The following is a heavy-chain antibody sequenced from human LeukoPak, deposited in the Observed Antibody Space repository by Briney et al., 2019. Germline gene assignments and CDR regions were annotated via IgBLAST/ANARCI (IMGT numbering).Heavy chain of an antibody. Sequence: GASVKDSCKASGGTFSSYAISWVRQAPGQGLEWMGGIIPIFGTANYAQKFQGRVTITADESTSTAYMELSSLRSEDTAVYYCARGPPSMIVVVNYFDYWGQGTLVTVSS. CDR1: GGTFSSYA. CDR2: IIPIFGTA. V-gene: IGHV1-69*13. D-gene: IGHD3-22*01. CDR3: ARGPPSMIVVVNYFDY. J-gene: IGHJ4*02.